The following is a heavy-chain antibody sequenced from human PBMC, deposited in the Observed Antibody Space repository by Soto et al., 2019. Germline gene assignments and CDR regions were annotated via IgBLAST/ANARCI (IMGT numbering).Heavy chain of an antibody. V-gene: IGHV4-59*01. CDR2: SYYSGST. J-gene: IGHJ5*01. D-gene: IGHD4-17*01. CDR1: GGSISSYE. CDR3: ERYDYGEWFDS. Sequence: PXETLSLTVPVSGGSISSYEWSWIRQPPGKGLEWIGYSYYSGSTNYNPSLKSRVTISVDTSKNQFSLKLSSVTAADTAVYYCERYDYGEWFDSWGQGTLVTVSS.